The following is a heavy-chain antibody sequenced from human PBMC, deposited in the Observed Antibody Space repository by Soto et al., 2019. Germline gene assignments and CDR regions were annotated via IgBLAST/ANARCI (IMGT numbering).Heavy chain of an antibody. V-gene: IGHV5-51*01. D-gene: IGHD5-12*01. Sequence: PGESLKISCRGSGYYSSSYWIAWVRQMSGKGLEWVGSVYVSDSETKYSPSFQGQVTISADKYTNTAYLYWSSLKASDTAMYYCARRGTLSGRDASDVWGEGTMVTVSS. J-gene: IGHJ3*01. CDR3: ARRGTLSGRDASDV. CDR2: VYVSDSET. CDR1: GYYSSSYW.